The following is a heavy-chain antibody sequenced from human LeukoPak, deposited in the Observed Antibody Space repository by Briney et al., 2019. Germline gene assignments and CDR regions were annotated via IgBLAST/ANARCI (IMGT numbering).Heavy chain of an antibody. J-gene: IGHJ5*02. CDR3: ARESIAARNWFDP. CDR2: IYYSGST. D-gene: IGHD6-6*01. CDR1: GGSISSYY. V-gene: IGHV4-59*12. Sequence: SETLSLTCTVSGGSISSYYWSWIRQPPGKGLEWIGYIYYSGSTNYNPSLKSRVTISVDTSKNQFSLKLSSVTAADTAVYYCARESIAARNWFDPWGQGTLVTVSS.